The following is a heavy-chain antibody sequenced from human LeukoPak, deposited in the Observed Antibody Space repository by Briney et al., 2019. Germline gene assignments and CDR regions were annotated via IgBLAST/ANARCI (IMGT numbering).Heavy chain of an antibody. CDR3: ARGITMVRGVIITPIYYYYGMDV. V-gene: IGHV1-8*01. CDR2: MNPNSGNT. D-gene: IGHD3-10*01. J-gene: IGHJ6*02. Sequence: ASVKVSCKASGYTFTSYDINWVRQAIGQGLEWMGWMNPNSGNTGYAQKFQGRVTMTRNTSISTAYMELSSLRSEDTAVYYCARGITMVRGVIITPIYYYYGMDVWGQGTTVTVSS. CDR1: GYTFTSYD.